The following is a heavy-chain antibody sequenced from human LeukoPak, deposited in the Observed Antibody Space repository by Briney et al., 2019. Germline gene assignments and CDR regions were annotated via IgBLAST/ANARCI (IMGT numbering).Heavy chain of an antibody. V-gene: IGHV3-53*01. Sequence: GGSLRLSCAASGFTVSSNYMSWVRQAPGKGLEWVSVIYSGGSTYYADSVKGRFTISRDNSKNTLYLQMNSLRAEDTAVYYCARVSYDSSGYYDYWSQGTLVTVSS. CDR3: ARVSYDSSGYYDY. CDR2: IYSGGST. J-gene: IGHJ4*02. CDR1: GFTVSSNY. D-gene: IGHD3-22*01.